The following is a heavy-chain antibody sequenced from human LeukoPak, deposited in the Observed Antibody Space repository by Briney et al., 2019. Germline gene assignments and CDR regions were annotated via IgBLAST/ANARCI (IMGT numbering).Heavy chain of an antibody. CDR1: GFTFSSYW. D-gene: IGHD3-22*01. Sequence: GGSLRLSCAASGFTFSSYWMHWVRQAPGKELVWVSRINSDGSSTSYADSVKGRFTISRDNAKNTLYLQMNSLRAEDTAVYYCAREFYYDSSGSNWFDPWGQGTLVTVSS. V-gene: IGHV3-74*01. CDR2: INSDGSST. J-gene: IGHJ5*02. CDR3: AREFYYDSSGSNWFDP.